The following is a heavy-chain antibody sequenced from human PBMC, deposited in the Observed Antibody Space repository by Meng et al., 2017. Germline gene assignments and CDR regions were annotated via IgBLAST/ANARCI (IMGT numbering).Heavy chain of an antibody. D-gene: IGHD6-19*01. Sequence: GESLRLSCAASGFTFSSYAMHWVRQAPGKGLEWVAVISYDGSNKYYADSVKGRFTISRDNSKNTLYLQMNSLRAEDTAVYYCARDSYSSGWTFDYWGQGTLVTVSS. CDR2: ISYDGSNK. V-gene: IGHV3-30*04. J-gene: IGHJ4*02. CDR3: ARDSYSSGWTFDY. CDR1: GFTFSSYA.